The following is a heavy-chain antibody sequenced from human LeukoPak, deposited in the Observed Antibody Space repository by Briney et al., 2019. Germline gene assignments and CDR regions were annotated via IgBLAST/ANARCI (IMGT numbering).Heavy chain of an antibody. Sequence: SETLSLTCAVYGGSFSGYYWSWIRQPPGKGLEWIGEINHSGSTNYNPSLKSRVTISVDTSKNQFSLKLSSVTAADTAVYYCASVRGYCSGGSCYSPYYYYMDVWGKGTTVTVSS. CDR3: ASVRGYCSGGSCYSPYYYYMDV. J-gene: IGHJ6*03. CDR2: INHSGST. V-gene: IGHV4-34*01. CDR1: GGSFSGYY. D-gene: IGHD2-15*01.